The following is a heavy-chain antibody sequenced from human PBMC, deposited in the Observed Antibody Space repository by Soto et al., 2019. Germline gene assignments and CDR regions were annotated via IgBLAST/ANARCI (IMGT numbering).Heavy chain of an antibody. CDR2: IKSDGSST. J-gene: IGHJ4*02. CDR1: GFIFTNYW. V-gene: IGHV3-74*03. Sequence: PGGSLRLSCAASGFIFTNYWMHWVRQAPGKGLVWVSRIKSDGSSTTYADSVRGRFTISRDNAKNMVYLQMNSLTAEDTAVYYCARAGTSSSWNYFNNWGQGTLVTVSS. CDR3: ARAGTSSSWNYFNN. D-gene: IGHD6-13*01.